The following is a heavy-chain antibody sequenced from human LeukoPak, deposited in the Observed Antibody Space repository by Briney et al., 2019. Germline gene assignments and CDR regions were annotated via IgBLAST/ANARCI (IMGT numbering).Heavy chain of an antibody. CDR2: SRNKVNSYTT. V-gene: IGHV3-72*01. Sequence: GGSLRLSCTGSGFSFGDYAMSWVRQAPGKGLEWVGRSRNKVNSYTTEYAASVKGRFTISRDDSKNSLYLQMNSLKTDDTAVYYCSRPVVPTTENAIDIWGQGTMVTVSS. CDR3: SRPVVPTTENAIDI. D-gene: IGHD2-2*01. CDR1: GFSFGDYA. J-gene: IGHJ3*02.